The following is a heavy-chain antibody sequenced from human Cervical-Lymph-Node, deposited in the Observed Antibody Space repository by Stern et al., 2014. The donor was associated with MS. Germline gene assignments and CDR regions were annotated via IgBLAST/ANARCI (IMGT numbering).Heavy chain of an antibody. CDR3: ARGSGDNWFGP. CDR1: GG. Sequence: QVQLVESGAEVKKPGSSVKVSCKSSGGISWVRQAPGQGLEWMGGVIPFGGTSNYAQKFQGRVIITADTSTNTTYLHLSRLTSADTAVYYCARGSGDNWFGPWGQGTLFTVSS. CDR2: VIPFGGTS. D-gene: IGHD3-10*01. V-gene: IGHV1-69*06. J-gene: IGHJ5*02.